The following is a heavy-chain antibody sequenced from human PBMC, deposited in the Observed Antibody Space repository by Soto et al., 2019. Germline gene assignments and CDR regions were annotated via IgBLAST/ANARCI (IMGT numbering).Heavy chain of an antibody. D-gene: IGHD2-2*01. CDR3: AKACSSTSCYYYYMDV. Sequence: GGSLRLSCAASGFTFSTYAMSWVRQAPGKGLEWVSGISGGGGSTYYADSVKGRFTISRDNSKNTLYLQMNSLRAEDTAVYYCAKACSSTSCYYYYMDVWGKGTTVTVSS. V-gene: IGHV3-23*01. J-gene: IGHJ6*03. CDR2: ISGGGGST. CDR1: GFTFSTYA.